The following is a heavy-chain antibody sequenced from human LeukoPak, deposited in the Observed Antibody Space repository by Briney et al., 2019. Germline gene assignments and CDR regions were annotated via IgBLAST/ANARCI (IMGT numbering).Heavy chain of an antibody. Sequence: PSETLSLTCTVSGGSISSYYWSWIRQPPGKGLEWIGYIYYSGSTNYNPSLKSRVTISVDTSKNQFSLKLSSVTAADTAVYYCARHSYCGMDVWGQGTTVTVSS. V-gene: IGHV4-59*08. CDR2: IYYSGST. J-gene: IGHJ6*02. CDR1: GGSISSYY. CDR3: ARHSYCGMDV.